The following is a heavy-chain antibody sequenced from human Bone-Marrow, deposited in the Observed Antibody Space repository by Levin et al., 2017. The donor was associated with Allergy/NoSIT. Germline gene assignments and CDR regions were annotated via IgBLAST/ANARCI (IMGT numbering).Heavy chain of an antibody. J-gene: IGHJ6*02. CDR1: GYTLTELS. D-gene: IGHD6-19*01. Sequence: KPGESLKISCKVSGYTLTELSMHWVRQAPGKGLEWMGGFDPEDGETIYAQKFQGRVTMTEDTSTDTAYMELSSLRSEDTAVYYCATDLGSGWHDYGMDVWGQGTTVTVSS. CDR3: ATDLGSGWHDYGMDV. CDR2: FDPEDGET. V-gene: IGHV1-24*01.